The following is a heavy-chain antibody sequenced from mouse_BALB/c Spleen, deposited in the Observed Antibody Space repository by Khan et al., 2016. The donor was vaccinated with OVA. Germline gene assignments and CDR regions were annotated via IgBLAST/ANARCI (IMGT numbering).Heavy chain of an antibody. Sequence: QVRLQQSGPGLVQPSQSLSITCTVSGFSLTSYGVHWVRQSPGKGLEWLGVIWSGGSTDYNAAFISRLSIRKDNSKSQVFFKMNRQRANDKGIYYGARNGDYVHWYFYGWGSGTTVTVSS. CDR2: IWSGGST. CDR1: GFSLTSYG. CDR3: ARNGDYVHWYFYG. D-gene: IGHD2-13*01. J-gene: IGHJ1*01. V-gene: IGHV2-2*02.